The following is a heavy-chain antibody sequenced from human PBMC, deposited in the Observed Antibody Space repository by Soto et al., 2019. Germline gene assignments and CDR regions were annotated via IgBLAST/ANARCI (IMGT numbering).Heavy chain of an antibody. CDR2: IKQDGSEK. V-gene: IGHV3-7*01. D-gene: IGHD4-17*01. CDR1: GFTFSSYW. CDR3: AASPDYGPQFDF. J-gene: IGHJ4*02. Sequence: PGGSLRLSCAASGFTFSSYWINWVRQAPGKGLEWVANIKQDGSEKYYVDSVKGRFTISRDSAENSVYLQMHSLRAEDTAVYYCAASPDYGPQFDFWGQGSLVTVYS.